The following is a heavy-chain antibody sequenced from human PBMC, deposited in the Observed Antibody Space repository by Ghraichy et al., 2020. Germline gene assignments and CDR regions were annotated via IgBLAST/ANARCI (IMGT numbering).Heavy chain of an antibody. J-gene: IGHJ4*02. CDR3: ARLPPTYGSGIDY. V-gene: IGHV4-59*08. Sequence: SETLSLTCTVSGGSISSYYWSWIRQPPGKGLEWIGYIYYSGSTNYNPSLKSRVTISVDTSKNQFSLKLSSVTAADTAVYYCARLPPTYGSGIDYWGQGTLVTVSS. CDR2: IYYSGST. CDR1: GGSISSYY. D-gene: IGHD3-10*01.